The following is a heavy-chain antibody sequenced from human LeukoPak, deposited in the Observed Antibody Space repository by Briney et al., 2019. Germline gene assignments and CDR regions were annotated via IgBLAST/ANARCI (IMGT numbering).Heavy chain of an antibody. CDR3: AGSLDNGDYFDY. V-gene: IGHV4-31*03. D-gene: IGHD4-17*01. J-gene: IGHJ4*02. Sequence: SETLSLTCTVSGGSISSGGYYWSWIRQHPGKGLEWIGYIYYSGSTYYNPSLKSRVTISVDTSKNQFSLKLSSVTAADTAVYYRAGSLDNGDYFDYWGQGTPVTVSS. CDR1: GGSISSGGYY. CDR2: IYYSGST.